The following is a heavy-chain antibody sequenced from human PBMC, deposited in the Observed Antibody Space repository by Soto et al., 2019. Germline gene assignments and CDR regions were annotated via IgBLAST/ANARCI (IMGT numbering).Heavy chain of an antibody. CDR3: AKDSSGSGYYYYGMDV. CDR2: IKQDGSEK. D-gene: IGHD3-22*01. V-gene: IGHV3-7*04. Sequence: GGSLRLSCAASGFTFSSYWMSWVRQAPGKGLEWVANIKQDGSEKYYVDSVKGRFTISRDNAKNSLYLQMNSLRAEDTAVYYCAKDSSGSGYYYYGMDVWGQGTTVTVSS. J-gene: IGHJ6*02. CDR1: GFTFSSYW.